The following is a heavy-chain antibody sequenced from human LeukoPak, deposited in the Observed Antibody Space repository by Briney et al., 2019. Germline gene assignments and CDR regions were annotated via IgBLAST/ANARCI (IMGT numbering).Heavy chain of an antibody. J-gene: IGHJ2*01. V-gene: IGHV4-30-4*08. CDR1: GGSISGGDYC. CDR3: ARDLSYDFWSGSPRYFDL. Sequence: PSQTLSLTCTVSGGSISGGDYCWSWIRQPPGKGLEWIGYIYYSGSTYYNPSLKSRVTISVDTSKNQFSLKLSSVTAADTAVYYCARDLSYDFWSGSPRYFDLWGRGTLVTVSS. CDR2: IYYSGST. D-gene: IGHD3-3*01.